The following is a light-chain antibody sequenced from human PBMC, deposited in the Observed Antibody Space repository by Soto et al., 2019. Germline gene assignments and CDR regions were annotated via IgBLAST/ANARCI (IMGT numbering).Light chain of an antibody. V-gene: IGLV1-40*01. CDR1: SSNIGAGYD. CDR3: PSYDSSLSGAV. J-gene: IGLJ2*01. CDR2: GNS. Sequence: QSVLTQPPSVSGAPGQRVTISCTGSSSNIGAGYDVHWYQQLPGTAPKLLIYGNSNRPSGVPDRFSGSKSGTSDSLAITGLQAEDEADYYCPSYDSSLSGAVFGGGTKLTVL.